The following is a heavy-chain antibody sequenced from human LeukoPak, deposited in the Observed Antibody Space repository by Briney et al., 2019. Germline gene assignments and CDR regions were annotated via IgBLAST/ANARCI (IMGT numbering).Heavy chain of an antibody. Sequence: GGSLRLSCAASGFTVSSNHMSSVRQAPGKGLEWVSVIYSGGSTDYADSVKGRFTISRDNSKNTLYLQMNSLRAEDTAVYHCARGPAGYNWGQGTLVTVSS. J-gene: IGHJ4*02. CDR3: ARGPAGYN. V-gene: IGHV3-53*01. D-gene: IGHD1-1*01. CDR2: IYSGGST. CDR1: GFTVSSNH.